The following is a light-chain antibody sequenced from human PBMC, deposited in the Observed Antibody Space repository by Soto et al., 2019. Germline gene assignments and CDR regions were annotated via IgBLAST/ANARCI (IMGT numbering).Light chain of an antibody. V-gene: IGLV2-8*01. CDR1: SSDVGGYNY. Sequence: QSVLTQPPSASASPGQSVTISCTGTSSDVGGYNYVSWYQQHPGKAPKLMIYEVSKRPSGVPDRFSGSRSGNTASLTVSGLQAEDEADYYCSSYAGYNNYVFGAGTKVTVL. CDR3: SSYAGYNNYV. J-gene: IGLJ1*01. CDR2: EVS.